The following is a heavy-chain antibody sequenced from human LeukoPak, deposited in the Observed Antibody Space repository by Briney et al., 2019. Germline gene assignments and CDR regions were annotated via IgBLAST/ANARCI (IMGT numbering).Heavy chain of an antibody. D-gene: IGHD2-2*01. V-gene: IGHV4-38-2*01. J-gene: IGHJ3*02. CDR3: ARHYYAPGAFDI. Sequence: SETLSLTCAVSGYSISSGYYWGCVRQPPGKGLEWIGSIYHSGSTYYNASLKSRVTISVDTSKNQFSLDLRSVTAADTAVYYVARHYYAPGAFDICGQGTMVTVSS. CDR2: IYHSGST. CDR1: GYSISSGYY.